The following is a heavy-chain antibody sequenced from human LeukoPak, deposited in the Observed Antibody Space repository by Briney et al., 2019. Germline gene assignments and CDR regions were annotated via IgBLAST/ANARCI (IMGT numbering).Heavy chain of an antibody. CDR3: AKDLGGIPLWTDY. CDR2: ISFDGVNT. V-gene: IGHV3-30*04. D-gene: IGHD5-18*01. CDR1: RFTFSTYA. Sequence: GGSLRLSCAASRFTFSTYAIHWVRQAPGKGLEWVAVISFDGVNTFYADSVKGRFTISRDNSKNTLYLQMNSLRAEDTAVYYCAKDLGGIPLWTDYWGQGTLVTVSS. J-gene: IGHJ4*02.